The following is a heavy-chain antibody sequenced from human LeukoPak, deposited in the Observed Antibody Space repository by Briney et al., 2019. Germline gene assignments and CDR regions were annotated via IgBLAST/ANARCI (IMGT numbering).Heavy chain of an antibody. Sequence: PGGSLRLSCKGSGYSFTSYWIGWVRQMPGKGLVWMGIIYPGDSDTRYSPSFQGQVTISADKSISTAYLQWSSLKASDTAMYYCARRLRTTVTTRAFDIWGQGTMVTVSS. CDR1: GYSFTSYW. J-gene: IGHJ3*02. CDR3: ARRLRTTVTTRAFDI. CDR2: IYPGDSDT. D-gene: IGHD4-11*01. V-gene: IGHV5-51*01.